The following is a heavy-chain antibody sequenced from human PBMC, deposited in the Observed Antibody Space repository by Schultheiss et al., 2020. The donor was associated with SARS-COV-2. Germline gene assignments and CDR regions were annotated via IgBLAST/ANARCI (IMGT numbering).Heavy chain of an antibody. CDR1: GFTFSSYG. CDR3: AKDLYWHIVVVTNMDV. Sequence: GESLKISCAASGFTFSSYGMHWVRQAPGKGLEWVSAISGSGGSTYYADSVKGRFTISRDNSKNTLYLQMNSLRAEDTVVYYCAKDLYWHIVVVTNMDVWGQGTTVTVSS. CDR2: ISGSGGST. J-gene: IGHJ6*02. V-gene: IGHV3-23*01. D-gene: IGHD2-21*02.